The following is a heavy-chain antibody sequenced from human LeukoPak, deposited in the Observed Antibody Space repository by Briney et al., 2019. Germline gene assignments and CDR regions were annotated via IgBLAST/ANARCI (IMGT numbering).Heavy chain of an antibody. CDR2: INDYGTTT. CDR1: GFTFSSCA. D-gene: IGHD6-19*01. V-gene: IGHV3-64D*09. Sequence: GGSLRLSCSASGFTFSSCAMHWVRQAPGMGLEYGPGINDYGTTTHYGDSVRGRVTISRDDSKNTVHLQMSSLRAEDTAVYYCVKDLSGWYSFDYWGQGTLVTVSS. J-gene: IGHJ4*02. CDR3: VKDLSGWYSFDY.